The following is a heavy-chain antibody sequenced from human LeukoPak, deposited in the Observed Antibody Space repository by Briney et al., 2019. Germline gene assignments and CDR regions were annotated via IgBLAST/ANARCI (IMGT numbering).Heavy chain of an antibody. CDR2: IYYSGST. V-gene: IGHV4-61*05. Sequence: RTSETLSLTCTVSGDSSYNNIYYWGWIRQPPGKGLEWIGYIYYSGSTNYNPSLKSRVTISVDTSNNQFSLKLTSVTAADTAVYYCARRRYSYSYGDTFDIWGQGTMVTVSS. CDR3: ARRRYSYSYGDTFDI. J-gene: IGHJ3*02. CDR1: GDSSYNNIYY. D-gene: IGHD5-18*01.